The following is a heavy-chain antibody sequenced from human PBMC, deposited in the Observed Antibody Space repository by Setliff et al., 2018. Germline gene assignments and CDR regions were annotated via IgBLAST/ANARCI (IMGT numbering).Heavy chain of an antibody. CDR3: ATMRNYYETGNYYSSRWFDP. J-gene: IGHJ5*02. CDR2: INHSGGI. V-gene: IGHV4-34*01. CDR1: GGSFSGFY. D-gene: IGHD3-22*01. Sequence: PSETLSLTCAVYGGSFSGFYWPWIRQSPGKSLEWIGEINHSGGIDYNPSLKSRVTISVDTSKNQFSLKLMSVTAADTAVYYCATMRNYYETGNYYSSRWFDPWGQGTLVTVS.